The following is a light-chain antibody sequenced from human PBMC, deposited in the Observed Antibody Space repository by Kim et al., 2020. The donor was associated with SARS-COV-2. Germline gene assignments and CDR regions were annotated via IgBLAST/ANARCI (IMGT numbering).Light chain of an antibody. V-gene: IGLV3-1*01. Sequence: SYELTQPPSVSVSPGQTASITCSGDKLGDEYACWYQQKAGQSPVLVIYQNNKRPSGIPERFSGSNFGNTATLTISGTQAMDEADYYCQAWDTSTVVFGGGTQLTVL. CDR1: KLGDEY. CDR2: QNN. J-gene: IGLJ2*01. CDR3: QAWDTSTVV.